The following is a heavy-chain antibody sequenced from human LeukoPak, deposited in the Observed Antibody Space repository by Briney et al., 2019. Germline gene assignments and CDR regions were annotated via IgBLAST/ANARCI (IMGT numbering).Heavy chain of an antibody. Sequence: GGSLRLSCAASGFSLSNYWMNWVRQAPGKGLEWVANIKQDGSEKNYVDSVKGRFSISRDNAKNSLILQMDSLRDEDTAVYYCARGVWAPFDSWGQGTLVSVSS. V-gene: IGHV3-7*01. D-gene: IGHD7-27*01. CDR3: ARGVWAPFDS. CDR1: GFSLSNYW. CDR2: IKQDGSEK. J-gene: IGHJ4*02.